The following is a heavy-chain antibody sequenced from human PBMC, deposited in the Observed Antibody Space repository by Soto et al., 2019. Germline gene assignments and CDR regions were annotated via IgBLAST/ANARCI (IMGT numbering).Heavy chain of an antibody. CDR2: ISAYNGNT. V-gene: IGHV1-18*04. CDR1: GYTFTSYG. D-gene: IGHD3-10*01. J-gene: IGHJ4*02. Sequence: QVQLVQSGAEVKKPGASVKVSCKASGYTFTSYGISWVRQAPGQGLEWMGWISAYNGNTNYAQKFQGRVTITADESTSTAYMELSSLRSEDTAVYYCASRVGSALRPQIDYWGQGTLVTVSS. CDR3: ASRVGSALRPQIDY.